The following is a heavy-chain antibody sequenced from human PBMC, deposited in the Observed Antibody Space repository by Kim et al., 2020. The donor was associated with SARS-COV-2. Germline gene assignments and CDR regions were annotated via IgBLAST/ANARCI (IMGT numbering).Heavy chain of an antibody. CDR3: ARESKRYRGYSSSPKNWFDP. V-gene: IGHV4-39*07. Sequence: SETLSLTCTVSGGSISSSSYYWGWIRQPPGKGLEWIGSIYYSGSTYYNPSLKSRVTISVDTSKNQFSLKLSSVTAADTAVYYCARESKRYRGYSSSPKNWFDPWGQGTLVTVSS. CDR2: IYYSGST. CDR1: GGSISSSSYY. D-gene: IGHD6-6*01. J-gene: IGHJ5*02.